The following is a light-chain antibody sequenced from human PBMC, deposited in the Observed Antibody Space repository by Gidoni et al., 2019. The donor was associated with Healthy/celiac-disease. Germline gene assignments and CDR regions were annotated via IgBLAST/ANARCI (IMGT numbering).Light chain of an antibody. Sequence: IVSAQSPATLSLSPGARATLSCRASQGVSSYLAWYQQKPGQAPRLLIYDASNRATGIPARFSGSGSGTDFTLAISSLEPEDVAVYYCQQRNSWPLTFXGXTKVEIK. J-gene: IGKJ4*01. CDR2: DAS. CDR3: QQRNSWPLT. V-gene: IGKV3D-11*01. CDR1: QGVSSY.